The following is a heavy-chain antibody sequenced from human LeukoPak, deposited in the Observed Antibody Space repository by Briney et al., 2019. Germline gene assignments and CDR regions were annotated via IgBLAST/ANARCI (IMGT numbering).Heavy chain of an antibody. CDR2: ISYSGST. D-gene: IGHD3-16*01. Sequence: SETLSFTCTVSGDSISSYHWSWIRQPPGKGLEWLGYISYSGSTNYNPSLKSRVTISVDTSKNQFSLKLSSVTAADTAVYYCARVGRGDHTWGSYYYDHWGQGTLVTVSS. CDR1: GDSISSYH. CDR3: ARVGRGDHTWGSYYYDH. V-gene: IGHV4-59*01. J-gene: IGHJ4*02.